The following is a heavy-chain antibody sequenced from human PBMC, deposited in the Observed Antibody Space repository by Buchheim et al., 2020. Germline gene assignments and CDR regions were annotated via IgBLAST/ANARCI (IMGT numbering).Heavy chain of an antibody. J-gene: IGHJ6*02. Sequence: QVQLQESGPGLVKPSETLSLTCTVSGGSISSYYWSWIRQPPGKGLEWIGYIYYSGNINYNPSLKSRVTISVDTSKNQFSLKLSSVTAADAAVYYCARAKGVDAAYYGMDVWGQGTT. CDR2: IYYSGNI. CDR1: GGSISSYY. CDR3: ARAKGVDAAYYGMDV. D-gene: IGHD5-18*01. V-gene: IGHV4-59*01.